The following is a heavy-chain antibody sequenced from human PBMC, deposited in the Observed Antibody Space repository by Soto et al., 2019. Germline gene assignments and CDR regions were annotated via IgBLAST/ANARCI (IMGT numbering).Heavy chain of an antibody. Sequence: EVQLLESGGGLVQPGGSLRLSCAASGFTFSSYTMRWVRQAPGKGLEWVSAISGSGGSTYYADSVKGRFTISRDNSKNALYLQLNSLRAEDTAVYYGARRGSGSCYDYWGQGTLVTVSS. D-gene: IGHD1-26*01. CDR3: ARRGSGSCYDY. J-gene: IGHJ4*02. CDR2: ISGSGGST. V-gene: IGHV3-23*01. CDR1: GFTFSSYT.